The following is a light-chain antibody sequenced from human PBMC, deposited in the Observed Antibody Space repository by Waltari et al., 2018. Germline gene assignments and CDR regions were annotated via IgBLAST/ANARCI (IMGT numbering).Light chain of an antibody. CDR1: HSVIRD. CDR3: QQRSNWPLT. CDR2: DAS. Sequence: SCRASHSVIRDLAWYQQRPGQAPRLLIFDASFRATGIPARFSGSGSETDFTLTISSLEPEDCAVYYCQQRSNWPLTFGGGTKVEIK. V-gene: IGKV3-11*01. J-gene: IGKJ4*01.